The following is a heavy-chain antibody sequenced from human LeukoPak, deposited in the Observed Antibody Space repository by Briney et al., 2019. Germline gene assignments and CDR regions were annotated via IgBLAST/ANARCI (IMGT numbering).Heavy chain of an antibody. D-gene: IGHD3-10*01. CDR2: MNPNSGNT. V-gene: IGHV1-8*01. CDR3: ARPTRLWFGELSFTY. Sequence: GASVKVSCKASGYTFTSYDINWVRQATGQGLEWMGWMNPNSGNTGYAQKFQGRVTMTRNTPISTAYMELSSLRSEDTAVYYCARPTRLWFGELSFTYWGQGTLVTVSS. J-gene: IGHJ4*02. CDR1: GYTFTSYD.